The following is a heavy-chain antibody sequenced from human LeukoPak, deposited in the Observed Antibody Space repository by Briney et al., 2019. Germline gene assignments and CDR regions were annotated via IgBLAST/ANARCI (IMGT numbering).Heavy chain of an antibody. J-gene: IGHJ4*02. CDR2: MYISGST. Sequence: PSETLSLTCTVSGVSITNYYWAWIRQPAGKGLEWIGRMYISGSTNYNPSLKSRVRISIDKTKNQFSLKLPSLPAADTAVYYGARDYLVGAPLDSWGPGTPVTVSS. D-gene: IGHD1-26*01. CDR3: ARDYLVGAPLDS. V-gene: IGHV4-4*07. CDR1: GVSITNYY.